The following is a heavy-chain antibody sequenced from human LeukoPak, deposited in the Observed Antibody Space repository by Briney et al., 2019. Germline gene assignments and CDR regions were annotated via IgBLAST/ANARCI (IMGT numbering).Heavy chain of an antibody. V-gene: IGHV6-1*01. CDR2: TYYTSKWFN. J-gene: IGHJ4*02. CDR3: ARDNDYGGYYFDY. CDR1: GDSVSSSSAS. D-gene: IGHD4-23*01. Sequence: SQTLSLTCAISGDSVSSSSASWHWIRQSPSRGLQWLGRTYYTSKWFNDYAVSLKSRITINPDTSKNQFSLQLNSVTPEDTAVYFCARDNDYGGYYFDYWGQGTLVTVSS.